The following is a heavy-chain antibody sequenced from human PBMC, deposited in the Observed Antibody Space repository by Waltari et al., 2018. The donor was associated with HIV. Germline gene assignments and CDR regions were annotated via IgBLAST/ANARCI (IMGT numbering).Heavy chain of an antibody. J-gene: IGHJ4*02. CDR1: GFSFSSYS. V-gene: IGHV3-21*01. Sequence: EVQLVESGGGLVKPGGSLSLSCAASGFSFSSYSMNWVRQAPGKVLEWVSSISTSSLYIYYADSVKGRFTISRDNAKNSLYLQMNSLRVEDTAVYFCARDPRWTGASDYWGQGTLVTVSS. CDR3: ARDPRWTGASDY. D-gene: IGHD7-27*01. CDR2: ISTSSLYI.